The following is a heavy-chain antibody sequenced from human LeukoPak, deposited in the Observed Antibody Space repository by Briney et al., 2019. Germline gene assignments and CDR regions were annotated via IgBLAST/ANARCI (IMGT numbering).Heavy chain of an antibody. J-gene: IGHJ6*04. CDR2: IYYSGST. CDR3: ARNFPGRTEDV. CDR1: GGSISSYY. V-gene: IGHV4-59*01. Sequence: PSETLSLTCTVSGGSISSYYWSWIRQPPGKGLEWIGYIYYSGSTNHNPSLKSRVTISLDTPKNQVSLKLSSVTAADTAVYYCARNFPGRTEDVWGKGTTVTVSS.